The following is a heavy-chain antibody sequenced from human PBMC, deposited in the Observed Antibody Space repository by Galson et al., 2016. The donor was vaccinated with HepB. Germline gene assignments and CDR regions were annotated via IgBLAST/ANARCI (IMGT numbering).Heavy chain of an antibody. J-gene: IGHJ6*02. CDR2: ISAYNGNT. CDR3: ARGPRKIRYQLLEIYYYYYAMDV. V-gene: IGHV1-18*01. Sequence: SVKVSCKASGYTFTTYGISWVRQAPGQGLEWMGWISAYNGNTNYAQKLQGRVTMTTDTSTSTAYMELRSLRSDDTAVYYCARGPRKIRYQLLEIYYYYYAMDVWSQGTTVTVSS. CDR1: GYTFTTYG. D-gene: IGHD2-2*01.